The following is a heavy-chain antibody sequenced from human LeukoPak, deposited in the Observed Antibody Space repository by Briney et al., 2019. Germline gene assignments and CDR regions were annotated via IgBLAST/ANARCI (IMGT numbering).Heavy chain of an antibody. J-gene: IGHJ4*02. CDR1: GFTFSSYA. CDR3: AKDSVLTIFGVPIIGYYFDY. V-gene: IGHV3-23*01. CDR2: ISGSGGST. D-gene: IGHD3-3*01. Sequence: GGSLRLSCAASGFTFSSYAMSWVRQAPGKGLEWVSAISGSGGSTYYADSVKGRFTISRDNSKNTLYLQMNSLRAEDTAVYYCAKDSVLTIFGVPIIGYYFDYWGQGTLVTVSS.